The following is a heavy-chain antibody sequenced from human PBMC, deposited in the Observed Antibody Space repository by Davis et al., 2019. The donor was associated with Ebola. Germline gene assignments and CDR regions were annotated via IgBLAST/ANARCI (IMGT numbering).Heavy chain of an antibody. D-gene: IGHD3-3*01. J-gene: IGHJ4*02. CDR1: GFTFDDYA. CDR3: AKDARFLEWLAHFDY. Sequence: SLKISCAASGFTFDDYAMHWVRQTPGKGLEWVSGISWNSGSIAYADSVKGRFTISRDNAKNSLYLQMNSLRTEDTALYYCAKDARFLEWLAHFDYWGQGTLVTVSS. V-gene: IGHV3-9*01. CDR2: ISWNSGSI.